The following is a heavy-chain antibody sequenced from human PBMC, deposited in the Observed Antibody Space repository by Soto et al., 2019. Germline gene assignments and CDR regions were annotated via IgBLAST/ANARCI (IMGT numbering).Heavy chain of an antibody. Sequence: QITLKESGPTLVKPTQTLTLTCTFSGFSLSTSGVGVGWIRQPPGKALEWLALIYWDDDKRYSPSLKSRLTITNDTSKNQMVVTMTIKDPVDTATYYCANKLYGGNAVVYWGQGTLVTVSS. V-gene: IGHV2-5*02. D-gene: IGHD4-17*01. J-gene: IGHJ4*02. CDR2: IYWDDDK. CDR1: GFSLSTSGVG. CDR3: ANKLYGGNAVVY.